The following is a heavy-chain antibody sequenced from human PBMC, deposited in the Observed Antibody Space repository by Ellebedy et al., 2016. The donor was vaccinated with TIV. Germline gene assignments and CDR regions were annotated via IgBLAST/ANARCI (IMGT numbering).Heavy chain of an antibody. Sequence: SETLSLTXAVYGGSLSDYHWSWIRQPPGKGLEWIGEINHSGSTNYNPSLKSRVTISVDTSKIQFSLRLSSVTAADTAVYYCARGDGSGSLIDYWGQGTLVTVSS. CDR2: INHSGST. J-gene: IGHJ4*02. CDR1: GGSLSDYH. D-gene: IGHD3-10*01. CDR3: ARGDGSGSLIDY. V-gene: IGHV4-34*01.